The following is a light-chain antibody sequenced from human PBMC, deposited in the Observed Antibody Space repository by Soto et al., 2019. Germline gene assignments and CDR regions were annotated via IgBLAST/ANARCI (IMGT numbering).Light chain of an antibody. CDR1: QSISNY. V-gene: IGKV1-39*01. J-gene: IGKJ5*01. CDR3: QQSYSTLMYT. CDR2: GTS. Sequence: DIQMTQSPSSLSASVGDRVTITCRASQSISNYLNWYQQKPGKAPKPLIYGTSSLQSGVPSRFSGSGSGTDFTLTISSLQPEDFATYYCQQSYSTLMYTFGQGTRLEIK.